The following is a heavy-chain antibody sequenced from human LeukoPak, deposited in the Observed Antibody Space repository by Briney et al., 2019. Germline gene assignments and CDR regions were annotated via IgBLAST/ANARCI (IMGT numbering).Heavy chain of an antibody. Sequence: GGSPRLSCAASGFTFCSSAMSWGCEAPGEGGEWVSAIIGSGGSTYCADSVKGRFTTSRDNTKNTPYLQINSLRAEDTAVYYCARWQWLVLNYFDYGGQGTLVTVSS. CDR2: IIGSGGST. J-gene: IGHJ4*02. V-gene: IGHV3-23*01. CDR3: ARWQWLVLNYFDY. D-gene: IGHD6-19*01. CDR1: GFTFCSSA.